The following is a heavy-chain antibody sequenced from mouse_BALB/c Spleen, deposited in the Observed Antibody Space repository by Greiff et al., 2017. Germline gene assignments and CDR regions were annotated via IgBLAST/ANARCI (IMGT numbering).Heavy chain of an antibody. V-gene: IGHV1-54*01. Sequence: QVQLKESGAELVRPGTSVKVSCKASGYAFTNYLIEWVKQRPGQGLEWIGVINPGSGGTNYNEKFKGKATLTADKSSSTAYMQLSSLTSDDSAVYYCAREGGSRPPRFAYWGQGTLVTVSA. CDR1: GYAFTNYL. J-gene: IGHJ3*01. CDR3: AREGGSRPPRFAY. D-gene: IGHD1-1*01. CDR2: INPGSGGT.